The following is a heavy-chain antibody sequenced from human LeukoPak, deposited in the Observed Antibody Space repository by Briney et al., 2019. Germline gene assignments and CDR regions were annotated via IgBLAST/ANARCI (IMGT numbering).Heavy chain of an antibody. V-gene: IGHV3-11*01. Sequence: GGSLRLSCAASGFTFSDYYMSWIRQAPGRGLEWVSYISSSGSTIYYADSVKGRFTISRDNAKNSLYLQMNSLRAEDTAVYYCARDYGSGSYYFDYWGQGTLVTVSS. D-gene: IGHD3-10*01. CDR1: GFTFSDYY. CDR2: ISSSGSTI. CDR3: ARDYGSGSYYFDY. J-gene: IGHJ4*02.